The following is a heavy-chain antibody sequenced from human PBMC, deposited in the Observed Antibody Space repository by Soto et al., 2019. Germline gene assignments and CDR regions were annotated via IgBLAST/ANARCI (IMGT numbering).Heavy chain of an antibody. Sequence: EVQLIESGGGLVKPGGSLRLSCAASGFIFRYAWMHWDRQAPGKGLQWVGRVKSEPDGGAIDYAPPLKGRFTISRDDSMNTAFLHISDLKNEDTGVYYCNTDWADNQNRHVDYWGKGTLVVVSS. D-gene: IGHD1-20*01. CDR3: NTDWADNQNRHVDY. V-gene: IGHV3-15*07. J-gene: IGHJ4*02. CDR1: GFIFRYAW. CDR2: VKSEPDGGAI.